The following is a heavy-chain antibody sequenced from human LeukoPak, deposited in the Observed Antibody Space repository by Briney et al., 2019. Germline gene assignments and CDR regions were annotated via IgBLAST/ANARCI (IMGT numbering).Heavy chain of an antibody. D-gene: IGHD3-22*01. CDR1: GGSISSYY. Sequence: SETLSLTCTVSGGSISSYYWSWIRQPPGEGLEWIGYIYYSGSTNYNPSLKSRVTISVDTSKNQFSLKLSSVTAADTAVYYCAANYYDSSGYYYPFDYWGQGTLVTVSS. CDR2: IYYSGST. V-gene: IGHV4-59*01. CDR3: AANYYDSSGYYYPFDY. J-gene: IGHJ4*02.